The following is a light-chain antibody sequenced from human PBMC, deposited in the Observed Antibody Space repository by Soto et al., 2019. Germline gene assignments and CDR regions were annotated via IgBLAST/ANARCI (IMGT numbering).Light chain of an antibody. CDR2: DVS. CDR3: TSYADSSPVV. V-gene: IGLV2-14*01. Sequence: QSVLTQIASVSVSPGQSITISFTGTSSDVGGYNYVSWYQHHPGKAPKLMIYDVSNRPPGVSNRFSGSKSGNTASLTISGLQAEDEADYYCTSYADSSPVVFGGGTQLTVL. CDR1: SSDVGGYNY. J-gene: IGLJ2*01.